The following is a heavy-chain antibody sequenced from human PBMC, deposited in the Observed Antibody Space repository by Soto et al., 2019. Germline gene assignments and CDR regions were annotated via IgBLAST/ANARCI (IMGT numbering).Heavy chain of an antibody. Sequence: SETLSLTCAVSGDSITSSYWSWLRQPPGKGLEWIADIHHSGVTNYNPSLKSRVIISLDRSKNQFSLNLRSVTAADRAVYYCARHLGPTGPNYLGQGTLLTVSS. CDR1: GDSITSSY. V-gene: IGHV4-4*02. CDR2: IHHSGVT. CDR3: ARHLGPTGPNY. D-gene: IGHD1-26*01. J-gene: IGHJ4*02.